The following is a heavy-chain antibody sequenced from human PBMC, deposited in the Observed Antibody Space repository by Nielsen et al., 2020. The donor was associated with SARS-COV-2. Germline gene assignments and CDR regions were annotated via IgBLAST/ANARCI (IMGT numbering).Heavy chain of an antibody. D-gene: IGHD1-7*01. CDR1: GFTFSSYS. J-gene: IGHJ6*03. CDR3: AREGDNWNYAGLNYYYYYYMDV. V-gene: IGHV3-21*01. Sequence: GESLKISCAASGFTFSSYSMNWVRQAPGKGLEWVSSISSSSSYIYYADSVKGRFTISRDNAKNSLYLQMNSLRAEDTAVYYCAREGDNWNYAGLNYYYYYYMDVWGKGTTVTVSS. CDR2: ISSSSSYI.